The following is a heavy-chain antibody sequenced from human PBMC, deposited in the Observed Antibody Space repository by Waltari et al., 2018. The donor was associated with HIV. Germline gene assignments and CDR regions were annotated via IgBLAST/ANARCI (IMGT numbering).Heavy chain of an antibody. CDR2: VNPYSGNT. CDR3: ARGAPGHYCSGGSCPYFDY. J-gene: IGHJ4*02. V-gene: IGHV1-8*02. CDR1: GYTFTSCD. D-gene: IGHD2-15*01. Sequence: QVQLVQSGAEVRKPGASVKVSCKASGYTFTSCDVNWVRQAPGKAREWMGWVNPYSGNTGYAKNFQGRVTMTRNTSISTAYMELSGLRSEDTAVYYCARGAPGHYCSGGSCPYFDYWGQGSLVTVSS.